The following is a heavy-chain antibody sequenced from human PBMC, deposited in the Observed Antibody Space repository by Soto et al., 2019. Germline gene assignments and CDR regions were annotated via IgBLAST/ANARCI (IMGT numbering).Heavy chain of an antibody. Sequence: KPSETLSLTCTVSGGSISSYYWSWIRQPAGKGLEWIGRIYTSGSTNYNPSLKSRVTMSVDTSKNQFSLKLSSVTAADTAVYYCARDYYDSSGYWGHYYYGMDVWGQGTTVTVSS. CDR1: GGSISSYY. J-gene: IGHJ6*02. CDR3: ARDYYDSSGYWGHYYYGMDV. CDR2: IYTSGST. D-gene: IGHD3-22*01. V-gene: IGHV4-4*07.